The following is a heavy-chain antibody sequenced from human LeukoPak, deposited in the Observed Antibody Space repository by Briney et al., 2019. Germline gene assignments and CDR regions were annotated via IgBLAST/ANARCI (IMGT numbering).Heavy chain of an antibody. Sequence: GRSLRLSCAASGFTFSSYSMNWVRQAPGKGLEWVSYISSSSSTIYYADSVKGRFTISRDNAKNSLYLQMNSLRAEDTAVYYCARSSLYCSGGSCYPGVFDYWGQGTLVTVSS. CDR1: GFTFSSYS. CDR3: ARSSLYCSGGSCYPGVFDY. J-gene: IGHJ4*02. D-gene: IGHD2-15*01. V-gene: IGHV3-48*01. CDR2: ISSSSSTI.